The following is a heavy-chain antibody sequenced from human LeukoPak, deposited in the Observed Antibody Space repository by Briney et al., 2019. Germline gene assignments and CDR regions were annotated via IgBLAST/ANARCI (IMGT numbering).Heavy chain of an antibody. D-gene: IGHD3-9*01. V-gene: IGHV1-8*01. Sequence: GASVKVSCKASVYTFTRDDINWVRQATGQGLEWMGWMNPNSGNTGYAQKFQGRGTMTRNTSISTAYMELSSLRSEDTAVYYCARGAIPGDILPGPDFDYWGQGTLVTVSS. J-gene: IGHJ4*02. CDR3: ARGAIPGDILPGPDFDY. CDR1: VYTFTRDD. CDR2: MNPNSGNT.